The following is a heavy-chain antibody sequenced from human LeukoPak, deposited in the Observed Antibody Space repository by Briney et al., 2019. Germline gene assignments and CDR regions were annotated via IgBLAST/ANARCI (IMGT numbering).Heavy chain of an antibody. D-gene: IGHD3-16*02. J-gene: IGHJ4*02. CDR1: GGSFSGYY. CDR2: INHSGST. CDR3: ARGHYDYVWGSYRLTYFDY. V-gene: IGHV4-34*01. Sequence: RPSETLSLTCAVYGGSFSGYYWSWIRQPPGKGLEWIGEINHSGSTNYNPSLKSRVTISVDTSKNQFSLKLSSVTAADTAVYYCARGHYDYVWGSYRLTYFDYWGQGTLVTVSS.